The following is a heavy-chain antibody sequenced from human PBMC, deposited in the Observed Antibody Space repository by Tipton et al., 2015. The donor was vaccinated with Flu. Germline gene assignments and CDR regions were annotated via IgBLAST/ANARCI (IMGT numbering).Heavy chain of an antibody. CDR1: GGSVSSASYY. J-gene: IGHJ4*02. CDR2: IYSSGDT. Sequence: TLSLTCTVSGGSVSSASYYWNWIRQPAGKGLEWIGRIYSSGDTNYNPSLKSRVTVSVDTSKNQFSLRLTSVTAADTAVYYCARSPGYYFDYWGQGTLVTVSS. V-gene: IGHV4-61*02. CDR3: ARSPGYYFDY.